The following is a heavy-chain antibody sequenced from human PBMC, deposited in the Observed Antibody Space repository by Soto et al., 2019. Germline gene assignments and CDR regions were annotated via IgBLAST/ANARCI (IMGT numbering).Heavy chain of an antibody. Sequence: GSLKISCKGSGYSFTSYWIGWVRQMPGKGLEWMGIIYPGDSDTRYSPSFQGQVTISADKSISTAYLQWRSLKASDTAMYYCARHLLENWCVPRGHGTRDTVS. V-gene: IGHV5-51*01. CDR2: IYPGDSDT. D-gene: IGHD3-3*01. CDR1: GYSFTSYW. J-gene: IGHJ5*02. CDR3: ARHLLENWCVP.